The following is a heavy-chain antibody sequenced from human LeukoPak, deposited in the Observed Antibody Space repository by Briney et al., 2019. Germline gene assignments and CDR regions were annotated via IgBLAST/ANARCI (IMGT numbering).Heavy chain of an antibody. D-gene: IGHD3-16*01. Sequence: ASVKVSCKASGYTLTGYYMHWVRQAPGQGLEWMGWMNPNSGNTGYAQKFQGRVTMTRNTSISTAYMELSSLRSEDTAVYYCAREGGSIDWFDPWGQGTLVTVSS. J-gene: IGHJ5*02. CDR3: AREGGSIDWFDP. CDR1: GYTLTGYY. CDR2: MNPNSGNT. V-gene: IGHV1-8*02.